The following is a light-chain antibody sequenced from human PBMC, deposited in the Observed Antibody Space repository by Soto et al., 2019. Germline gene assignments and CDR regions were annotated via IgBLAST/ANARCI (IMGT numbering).Light chain of an antibody. J-gene: IGKJ4*01. CDR1: QSVSSC. Sequence: EIVLTQSPATLSLSRGERATLSCRASQSVSSCLAWYQQKPGQAPRLLIYDAPNRATGIPARFSGSGSGTDFTLTISSLEPEDFAVYYCQQRSNWLTFGGGTKVDIK. CDR2: DAP. V-gene: IGKV3-11*01. CDR3: QQRSNWLT.